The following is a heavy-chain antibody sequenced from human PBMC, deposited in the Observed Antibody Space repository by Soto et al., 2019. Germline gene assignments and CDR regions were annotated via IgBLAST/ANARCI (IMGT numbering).Heavy chain of an antibody. V-gene: IGHV3-64D*06. CDR2: IRGNGDPP. CDR3: VKSRGGNNFDFFD. CDR1: GFTFSSYA. D-gene: IGHD5-12*01. Sequence: PGGSLRVSCSASGFTFSSYAMHWVRQAPGKGLEYVSGIRGNGDPPFYADSVKGRFTISRDNSKNTLYLQMSSLSADDTAVYYCVKSRGGNNFDFFDWGQGALVTVSS. J-gene: IGHJ4*02.